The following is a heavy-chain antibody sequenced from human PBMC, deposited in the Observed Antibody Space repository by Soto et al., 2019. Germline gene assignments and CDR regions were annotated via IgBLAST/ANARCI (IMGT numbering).Heavy chain of an antibody. V-gene: IGHV3-23*01. Sequence: PGGSLRLSCAASGFTFSSYAMNWVRQAPGKGLEWVSSISGLGGSRYYADSVKGRFTISRDNSKNTLYLQMSSLRADDTAVYYCAKDPTGDEDSWGQGTLVTSPQ. J-gene: IGHJ4*02. CDR2: ISGLGGSR. D-gene: IGHD7-27*01. CDR1: GFTFSSYA. CDR3: AKDPTGDEDS.